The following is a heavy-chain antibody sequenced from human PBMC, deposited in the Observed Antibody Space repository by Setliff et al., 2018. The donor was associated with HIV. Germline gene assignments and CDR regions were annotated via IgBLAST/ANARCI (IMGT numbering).Heavy chain of an antibody. CDR3: ARWGEPAQRAFDI. Sequence: PGGSLRLSCVTSGFTFSDSAMHWVRQASGKGLEWVGRIGDKSYSYATAYAESVKGRFTISRDESRKTAYLQMDNLRAEDTAVYYCARWGEPAQRAFDIWGQGTLVTVSS. D-gene: IGHD3-16*01. CDR2: IGDKSYSYAT. V-gene: IGHV3-73*01. CDR1: GFTFSDSA. J-gene: IGHJ3*02.